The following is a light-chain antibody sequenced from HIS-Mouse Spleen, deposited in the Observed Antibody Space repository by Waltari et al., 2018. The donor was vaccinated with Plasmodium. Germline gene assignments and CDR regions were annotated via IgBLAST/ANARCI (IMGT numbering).Light chain of an antibody. CDR1: SLSSYY. J-gene: IGLJ2*01. Sequence: SSELTQDPAVSVALGQTVRITCQGDSLSSYYASWYQQKPGQAPGLVIYGKNNRPSGIPDRFSGSSSGNTASLTITGAQAEDEADYYCNSRDSSGTHGVFGGGTKLTVL. V-gene: IGLV3-19*01. CDR3: NSRDSSGTHGV. CDR2: GKN.